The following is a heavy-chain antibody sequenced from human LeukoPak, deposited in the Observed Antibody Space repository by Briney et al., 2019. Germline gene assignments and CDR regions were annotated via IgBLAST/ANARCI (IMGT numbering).Heavy chain of an antibody. CDR3: AKGAVDYYDYQTDFQH. Sequence: PGGSLRLSCAASGFSLSSYGVNWVRQAPGKGLEWVSGITGSDTTAYHAGSVRGRFTISRDDSKNTLYLQMSSLRVDDTAIYYCAKGAVDYYDYQTDFQHWGQGTLVTVSS. V-gene: IGHV3-23*01. CDR2: ITGSDTTA. J-gene: IGHJ1*01. CDR1: GFSLSSYG. D-gene: IGHD3-22*01.